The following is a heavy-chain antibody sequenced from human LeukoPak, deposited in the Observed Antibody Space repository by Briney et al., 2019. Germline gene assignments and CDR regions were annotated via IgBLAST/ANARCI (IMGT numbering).Heavy chain of an antibody. D-gene: IGHD1-26*01. V-gene: IGHV3-48*02. J-gene: IGHJ4*02. CDR2: ISSSSSSI. Sequence: GGSLRLSCAASGFTFSTSPMNWVRQAPGKGLEWVSYISSSSSSIYYADSVRGRFTISRDNAKNSLYLQMNSLRDEDTALYYCVRGGVGATTGFDYWGQGALVTVAS. CDR1: GFTFSTSP. CDR3: VRGGVGATTGFDY.